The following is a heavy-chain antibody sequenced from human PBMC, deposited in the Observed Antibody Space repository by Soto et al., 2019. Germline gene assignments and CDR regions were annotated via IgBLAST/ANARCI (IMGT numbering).Heavy chain of an antibody. CDR2: IYYSGST. Sequence: QVQLQESGPGLVKPSQTLSLTCTVFGGSISSGGYYWSWIRQHPGKGLEWIGYIYYSGSTYYNPSLKSRVTISVDTSKTQFSLKLSSVTAADTAVYYCAREESGSYYYYGMDVWGQGTTVTVSS. CDR1: GGSISSGGYY. J-gene: IGHJ6*02. V-gene: IGHV4-31*03. CDR3: AREESGSYYYYGMDV. D-gene: IGHD1-26*01.